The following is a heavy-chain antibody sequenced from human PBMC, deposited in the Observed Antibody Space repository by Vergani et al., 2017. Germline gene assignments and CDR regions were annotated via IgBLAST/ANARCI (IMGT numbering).Heavy chain of an antibody. V-gene: IGHV3-23*01. CDR2: ISGSGGST. CDR3: AKDXKRGDLCYGGYYYNGMDV. Sequence: EVQLLESGGGLVQPGGSLRLSCAASGFTFSSYAMSWVRQAPGKGLGWVSAISGSGGSTYYADAVKGRFTISRDNSKNTLYLQMNSLRAEDTAVYYCAKDXKRGDLCYGGYYYNGMDVWGQGTTVTVSS. D-gene: IGHD4-23*01. CDR1: GFTFSSYA. J-gene: IGHJ6*02.